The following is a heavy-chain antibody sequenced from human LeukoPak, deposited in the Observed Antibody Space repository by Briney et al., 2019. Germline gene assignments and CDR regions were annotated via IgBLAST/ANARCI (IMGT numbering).Heavy chain of an antibody. D-gene: IGHD6-13*01. CDR1: GFTLINY. CDR2: IKANSGDT. Sequence: ASVKVSCKASGFTLINYIHWVRQDPRQGLQWMGWIKANSGDTEYAQKFQGRVTMTRDTSISTVYMELSSLRSDDTAVYYCARADSVPAGDYHYWYMDVWGKGTTVTVSS. J-gene: IGHJ6*03. V-gene: IGHV1-2*02. CDR3: ARADSVPAGDYHYWYMDV.